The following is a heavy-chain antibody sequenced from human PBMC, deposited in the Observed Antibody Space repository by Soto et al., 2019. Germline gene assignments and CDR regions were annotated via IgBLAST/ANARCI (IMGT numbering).Heavy chain of an antibody. Sequence: SETLSLTCAVSGGSISSGGYSWSWIRQPPGKGLEWIGYIYHSGSTYYNPSLKSRVTISVDRSKNQFSLKLSSVTAADTAVYYCARSYSSGWGPFDYWGQGTQVTSP. CDR2: IYHSGST. CDR1: GGSISSGGYS. J-gene: IGHJ4*02. V-gene: IGHV4-30-2*01. CDR3: ARSYSSGWGPFDY. D-gene: IGHD6-19*01.